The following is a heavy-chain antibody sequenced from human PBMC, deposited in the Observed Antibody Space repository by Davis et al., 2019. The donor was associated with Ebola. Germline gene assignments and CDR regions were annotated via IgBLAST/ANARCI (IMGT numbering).Heavy chain of an antibody. CDR2: INPSGGST. Sequence: ASVKVSCKAFGFTLTDYYMHWVRQAPGQGLEWMGIINPSGGSTSYAQKFQGRVTMTRDTSTSTVYMELSSLRSEDTAVYYCARDKQWPTGGMDVWGQGTTVTVSS. D-gene: IGHD6-19*01. CDR1: GFTLTDYY. CDR3: ARDKQWPTGGMDV. J-gene: IGHJ6*02. V-gene: IGHV1-46*01.